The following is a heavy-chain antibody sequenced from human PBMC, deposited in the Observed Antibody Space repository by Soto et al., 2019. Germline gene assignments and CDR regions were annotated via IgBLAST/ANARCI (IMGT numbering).Heavy chain of an antibody. CDR1: GGTFSSYA. CDR3: ARDIMSIAARLRGKTLNWFDP. V-gene: IGHV1-69*06. J-gene: IGHJ5*02. CDR2: IIPIFGTA. D-gene: IGHD6-6*01. Sequence: GASVKVSCKASGGTFSSYAISWVRQAPGQRLEWMGGIIPIFGTANYAQKFQGRVTITADTSTSTAYMELRSLRSDDTAVYYCARDIMSIAARLRGKTLNWFDPWGQGTLVTVSS.